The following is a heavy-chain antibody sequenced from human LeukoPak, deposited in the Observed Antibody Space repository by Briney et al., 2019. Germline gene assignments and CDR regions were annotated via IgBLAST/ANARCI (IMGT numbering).Heavy chain of an antibody. D-gene: IGHD4-23*01. CDR3: AKNDYGGNLPSIP. V-gene: IGHV4-34*01. J-gene: IGHJ5*02. CDR2: LTRSGGT. CDR1: GGSFSGYY. Sequence: PSETLSLTCAVYGGSFSGYYWSWIRQPPGKGLEWIGELTRSGGTNYNPSLRSRVTISVDTSKNQFSLRLTSVTAADTAVYYCAKNDYGGNLPSIPWSQGTLVTVSS.